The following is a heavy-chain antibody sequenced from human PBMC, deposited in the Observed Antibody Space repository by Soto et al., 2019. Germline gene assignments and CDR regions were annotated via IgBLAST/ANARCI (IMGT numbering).Heavy chain of an antibody. CDR3: ARDIYGGNCCDAFDI. Sequence: QAQLVQSGAEVKKPGASVNISCKASGYTFTNYGFIWVRQAPGHGLEWVRWISPYNGKTEYAQNLQGRVTMTRDKPTSTAYMELRSLRSDETAVYYCARDIYGGNCCDAFDIWGQGTMVTVSS. D-gene: IGHD2-15*01. CDR2: ISPYNGKT. J-gene: IGHJ3*02. CDR1: GYTFTNYG. V-gene: IGHV1-18*01.